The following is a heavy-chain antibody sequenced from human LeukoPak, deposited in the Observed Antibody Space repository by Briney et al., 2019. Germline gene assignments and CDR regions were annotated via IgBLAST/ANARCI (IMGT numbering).Heavy chain of an antibody. CDR1: GFTFSNAW. Sequence: GSLRLSCAASGFTFSNAWMSWVRQAPGKGLEWIGEINHSGSTNYNPSLKSRVTISVDTSKNQFSLKLSSVTAADTAVYYCARFGPVYDSSGYYYYYYYMDVWGKGTTVTVSS. CDR3: ARFGPVYDSSGYYYYYYYMDV. CDR2: INHSGST. V-gene: IGHV4-34*01. J-gene: IGHJ6*03. D-gene: IGHD3-22*01.